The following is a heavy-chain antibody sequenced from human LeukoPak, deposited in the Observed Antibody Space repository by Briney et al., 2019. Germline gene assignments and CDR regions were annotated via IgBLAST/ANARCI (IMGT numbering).Heavy chain of an antibody. V-gene: IGHV3-30*04. CDR2: ISYDGSNK. Sequence: GRSLRLSCAASGFTFSSYAMHWVRQAPGQGLEWVAVISYDGSNKYYADSVKGRFTISRDNSKNTLYLQMNSLRAEDTAVYYCARDDYYYGMDVWGQGTTVTVSS. J-gene: IGHJ6*02. CDR1: GFTFSSYA. CDR3: ARDDYYYGMDV.